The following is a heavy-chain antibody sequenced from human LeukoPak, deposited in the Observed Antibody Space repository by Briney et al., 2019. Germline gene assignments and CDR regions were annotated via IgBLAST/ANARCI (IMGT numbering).Heavy chain of an antibody. J-gene: IGHJ4*02. CDR3: ARGGSYGFDY. Sequence: SETLSLTCTVSGGSISSGDYYWSWIRQPPGKGLEWIGYIYYSGSTNYNPSLKSRVTISVDTSKNQFSLKLSSVTAADTAVYYCARGGSYGFDYWGQGTLVTVSS. V-gene: IGHV4-30-4*01. D-gene: IGHD1-26*01. CDR2: IYYSGST. CDR1: GGSISSGDYY.